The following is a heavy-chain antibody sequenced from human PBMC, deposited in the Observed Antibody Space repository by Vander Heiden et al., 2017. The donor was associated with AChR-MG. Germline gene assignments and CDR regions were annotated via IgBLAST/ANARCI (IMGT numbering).Heavy chain of an antibody. J-gene: IGHJ3*02. CDR2: IRSKAYGGAT. V-gene: IGHV3-49*04. CDR3: TTIDSFDI. Sequence: EVQLAESGGGLVQPGRSLRLSCRGSGFTFGDHAMSWVRQAPGKGLEWVGFIRSKAYGGATAYAASVEGRFTISRDDSKSIAYLQMNSLKTEDTAVYYCTTIDSFDIWGQGTMVTVSS. CDR1: GFTFGDHA.